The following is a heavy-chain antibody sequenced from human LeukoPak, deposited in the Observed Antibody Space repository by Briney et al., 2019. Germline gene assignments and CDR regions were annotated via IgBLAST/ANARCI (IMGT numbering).Heavy chain of an antibody. D-gene: IGHD1-14*01. Sequence: SETLSLTCDVSGYSISSGYYWGWIRLPPGKGLEWIGTIHHNGNTYYNPSLKSRVTMSVDTSKNQLSLKLSSVTAADTAVYYCARDVPPGGGYYFDYWGQGTLVTVSS. J-gene: IGHJ4*02. CDR3: ARDVPPGGGYYFDY. V-gene: IGHV4-38-2*02. CDR1: GYSISSGYY. CDR2: IHHNGNT.